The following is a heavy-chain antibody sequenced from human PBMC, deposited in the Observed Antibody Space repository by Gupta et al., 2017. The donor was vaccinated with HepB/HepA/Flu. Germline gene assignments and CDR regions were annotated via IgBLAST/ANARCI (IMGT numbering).Heavy chain of an antibody. CDR1: GFTFSSYA. CDR3: AKDVFVEWLPSGYFDY. V-gene: IGHV3-23*01. CDR2: ISGSGGST. J-gene: IGHJ4*02. D-gene: IGHD3-3*01. Sequence: EVQLLESGGGLVQPGGSLRLSCAASGFTFSSYAMSWVRQAPGKGLEWVSAISGSGGSTYYADSVKGRFTISRDNSKNTQYLQMNSLRAEETAVYYCAKDVFVEWLPSGYFDYWGQGTLVTVSS.